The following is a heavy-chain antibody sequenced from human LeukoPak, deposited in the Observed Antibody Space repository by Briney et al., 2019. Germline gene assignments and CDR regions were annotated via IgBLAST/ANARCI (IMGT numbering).Heavy chain of an antibody. CDR2: INNSGTT. V-gene: IGHV4-34*01. Sequence: ASETPSLTCAVYGGSFSGYYWSWIRQPPGTGLEWIAEINNSGTTNYNPSLKGRVTISIDTSKNQFSLKLSSVTAADTAVYYCASSRGYTSGLWYCYMDVWGKGTTVTVSS. D-gene: IGHD6-25*01. CDR1: GGSFSGYY. CDR3: ASSRGYTSGLWYCYMDV. J-gene: IGHJ6*03.